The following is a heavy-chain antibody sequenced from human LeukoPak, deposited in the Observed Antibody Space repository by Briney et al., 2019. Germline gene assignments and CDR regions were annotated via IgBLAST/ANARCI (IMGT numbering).Heavy chain of an antibody. CDR2: INSDGSST. CDR3: AKPSSSWLTEFDY. J-gene: IGHJ4*02. V-gene: IGHV3-74*01. D-gene: IGHD6-13*01. CDR1: GFTFSSYW. Sequence: QPGGSLRLSCAASGFTFSSYWMHWVRQAPGKGLVWVSRINSDGSSTSYADSVKGRFTISRDNAKNSLYLQMNSLRAEDTALYYCAKPSSSWLTEFDYWGQGTLVTVSS.